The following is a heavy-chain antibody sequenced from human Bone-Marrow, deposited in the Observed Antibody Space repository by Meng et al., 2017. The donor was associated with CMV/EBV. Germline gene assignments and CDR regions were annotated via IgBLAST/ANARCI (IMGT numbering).Heavy chain of an antibody. J-gene: IGHJ6*02. V-gene: IGHV3-23*03. CDR1: GFTFSSYA. Sequence: GESLKISCAASGFTFSSYAMSWVRQAPGKGLEWVSVIYSGGSSTYYADSVKGRFTISRDNSKNTLYLQMNSLRAEDTAVYYCAVFPTYYYYGMDVWGQGTTVTVSS. CDR3: AVFPTYYYYGMDV. CDR2: IYSGGSST.